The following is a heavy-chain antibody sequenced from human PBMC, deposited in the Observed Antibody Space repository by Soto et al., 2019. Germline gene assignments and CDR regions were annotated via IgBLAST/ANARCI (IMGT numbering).Heavy chain of an antibody. D-gene: IGHD6-6*01. CDR3: ARAREPEYSSSIFFDY. J-gene: IGHJ4*02. CDR2: IYSGGST. Sequence: GGSLRLSCAVSGLTVSRTQMSWVRQAPGKGLQWVSVIYSGGSTYYTNAVKGRFTISRDISENMVYLELDKLPVDDTAVYYCARAREPEYSSSIFFDYWGRGTLVTVSS. CDR1: GLTVSRTQ. V-gene: IGHV3-53*01.